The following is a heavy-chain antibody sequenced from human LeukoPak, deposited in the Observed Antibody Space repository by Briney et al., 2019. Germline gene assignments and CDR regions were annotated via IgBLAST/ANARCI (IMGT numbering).Heavy chain of an antibody. CDR3: ARHRKSPTDYHYHDFDS. Sequence: QSGGSLRLSCAASGFTFSSYAMSWVRQAPGKGLEWVSAISGSGGSTYYADSVKGRFTISRDNSKNTLYLQMDSLRAEDTAVYYCARHRKSPTDYHYHDFDSWGQGTLVIVSS. V-gene: IGHV3-23*01. CDR2: ISGSGGST. D-gene: IGHD3-22*01. CDR1: GFTFSSYA. J-gene: IGHJ4*02.